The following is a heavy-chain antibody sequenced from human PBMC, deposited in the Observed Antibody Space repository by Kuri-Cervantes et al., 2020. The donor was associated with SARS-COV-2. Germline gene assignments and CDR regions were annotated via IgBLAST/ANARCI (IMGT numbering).Heavy chain of an antibody. CDR2: IKQDGSEK. CDR1: GFTFSSYW. Sequence: GESLKISCAASGFTFSSYWMSWVRQAPGKGLEWVANIKQDGSEKYYVDSVKGRFTISRDNSKNTLYLQMNSLRAEDTAVYYCAKDALPTYYYDSSGSSLDYWGQGTLVTVSS. J-gene: IGHJ4*02. V-gene: IGHV3-7*01. CDR3: AKDALPTYYYDSSGSSLDY. D-gene: IGHD3-22*01.